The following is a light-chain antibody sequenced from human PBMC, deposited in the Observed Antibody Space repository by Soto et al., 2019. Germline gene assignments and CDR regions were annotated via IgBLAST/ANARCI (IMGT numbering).Light chain of an antibody. Sequence: EIVLTQSPGTLSLSPGERATLSCRASQSVSSSYLAWYQQKPCQAPRLLIYGASNRATGIPDRFSGSGSGTDFTLTISRLEPEDFAVYYCQQYGNSPWTFGQGTKVEI. V-gene: IGKV3-20*01. CDR2: GAS. J-gene: IGKJ1*01. CDR1: QSVSSSY. CDR3: QQYGNSPWT.